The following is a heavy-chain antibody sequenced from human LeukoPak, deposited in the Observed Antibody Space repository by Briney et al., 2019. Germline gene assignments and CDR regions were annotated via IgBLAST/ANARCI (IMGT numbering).Heavy chain of an antibody. D-gene: IGHD3-3*02. V-gene: IGHV3-23*01. CDR1: GFTFSNNA. Sequence: GGSLTLFCTACGFTFSNNAVIWPRQAPGKGLEWVSSISGSGDNTYYADSAKGRLTISRDNSKNTLYLQMNSLRGEATAIYYCAKGRSHFWSDYDYWGQGTLVTVSS. CDR2: ISGSGDNT. CDR3: AKGRSHFWSDYDY. J-gene: IGHJ4*02.